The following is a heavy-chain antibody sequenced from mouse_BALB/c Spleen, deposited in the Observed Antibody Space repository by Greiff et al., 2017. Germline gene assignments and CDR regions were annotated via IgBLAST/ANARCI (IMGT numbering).Heavy chain of an antibody. V-gene: IGHV3-2*02. Sequence: EVKLLESGPGLVKPSQSLSLTCTVTGYSITSDYAWNWIRQFPGNKLEWMGYISYSGSTSYNPSLKSRISITRDTSKNQFFLQLNSVTTEDTATYYCAKKVYYGYGFAYWGQGTLVTVSA. CDR2: ISYSGST. D-gene: IGHD2-2*01. CDR1: GYSITSDYA. J-gene: IGHJ3*01. CDR3: AKKVYYGYGFAY.